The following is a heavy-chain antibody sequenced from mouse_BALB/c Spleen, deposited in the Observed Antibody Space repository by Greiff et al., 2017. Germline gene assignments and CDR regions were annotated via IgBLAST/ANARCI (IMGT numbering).Heavy chain of an antibody. CDR1: GFSLTDYG. CDR3: AKNIYGHYAMDY. Sequence: QVQLQQSGPGLVAPSQSLSITCTVSGFSLTDYGVSWIRQPPGKGLEWLGGIWGGGSTYYNSALKSRLSSSKDNSKSQVFLKMNSLQTDDTAMYYCAKNIYGHYAMDYWGQGTSVTVSS. CDR2: IWGGGST. V-gene: IGHV2-6-5*01. J-gene: IGHJ4*01. D-gene: IGHD1-2*01.